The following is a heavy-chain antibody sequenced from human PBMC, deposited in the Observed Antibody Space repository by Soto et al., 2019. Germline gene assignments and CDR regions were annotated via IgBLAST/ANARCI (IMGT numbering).Heavy chain of an antibody. CDR1: GFTFSSYA. V-gene: IGHV3-23*01. Sequence: EVQLLEYGGGLVQPGGSLRLSCAASGFTFSSYAMSWVRQAPGKGLEWVSAISGSGGSTYYADSVKGRFTISRDNSKNTLYLQMNSLRAEDTAVYYCAKTSIGYDFWSGYCFDYWGQGTLVTVSS. D-gene: IGHD3-3*01. J-gene: IGHJ4*02. CDR3: AKTSIGYDFWSGYCFDY. CDR2: ISGSGGST.